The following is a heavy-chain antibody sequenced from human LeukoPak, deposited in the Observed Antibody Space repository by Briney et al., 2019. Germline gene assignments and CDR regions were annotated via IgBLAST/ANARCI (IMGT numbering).Heavy chain of an antibody. CDR3: ARHLGSSSWYDRRYYFDY. CDR2: IYYSGST. J-gene: IGHJ4*02. Sequence: ASETLSLTCTVSGGSISSYYWSWIRQPPGKGLEWIGYIYYSGSTNYNPSLKSRVTISVDTSKNQFSLKLSSVTAADTAVYYCARHLGSSSWYDRRYYFDYWGQGTLVTVSS. V-gene: IGHV4-59*08. D-gene: IGHD6-13*01. CDR1: GGSISSYY.